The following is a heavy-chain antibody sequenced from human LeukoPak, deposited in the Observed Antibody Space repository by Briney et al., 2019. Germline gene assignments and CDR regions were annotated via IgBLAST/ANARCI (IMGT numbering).Heavy chain of an antibody. D-gene: IGHD4-17*01. Sequence: PGGSLRLSCAASGFTFSSYAMSWVRQAPGKGLEGVSAISSSGGSTYYADSVKGRFTISRDNPKNTLYLQMNSLRAEDTAVYYCAKCNRRGATTGFDYWGQGTLVTVSS. J-gene: IGHJ4*02. CDR3: AKCNRRGATTGFDY. V-gene: IGHV3-23*01. CDR2: ISSSGGST. CDR1: GFTFSSYA.